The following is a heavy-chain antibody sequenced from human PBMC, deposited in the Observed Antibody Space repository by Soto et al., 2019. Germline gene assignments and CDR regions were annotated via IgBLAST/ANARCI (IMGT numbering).Heavy chain of an antibody. Sequence: PGGSLRLSCAASGFMFSWSGMTWVRQAPGMRLESVAGIGGSGRNTYYADSVKGRFTISRDNSKNTLFLQMNSLRDEDTAIYYCAKDGLRDSPSAIDYWGQGTRVTVSS. J-gene: IGHJ4*02. CDR3: AKDGLRDSPSAIDY. CDR2: IGGSGRNT. V-gene: IGHV3-23*01. CDR1: GFMFSWSG. D-gene: IGHD4-17*01.